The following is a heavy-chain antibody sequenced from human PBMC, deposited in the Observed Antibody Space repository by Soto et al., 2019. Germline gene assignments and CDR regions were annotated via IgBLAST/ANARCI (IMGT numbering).Heavy chain of an antibody. CDR3: ARDDILVIPGGSYNYGMDV. V-gene: IGHV3-30*04. D-gene: IGHD2-2*01. Sequence: QVQLVESGGGVVQPGRSLRLSCAASGFTFSDYAMHWVRQAPGKGLEWVAVVAYDGRSKYYADSVKGRFTISRDNSRTTVYLQMNSLRDEDTAMYYCARDDILVIPGGSYNYGMDVWGHGTTVTVS. J-gene: IGHJ6*02. CDR2: VAYDGRSK. CDR1: GFTFSDYA.